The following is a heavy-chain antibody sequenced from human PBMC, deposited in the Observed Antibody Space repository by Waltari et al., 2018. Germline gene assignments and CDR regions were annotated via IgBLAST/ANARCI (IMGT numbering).Heavy chain of an antibody. V-gene: IGHV3-23*01. CDR2: IMDSGVIT. CDR1: GFNFISYA. J-gene: IGHJ4*02. D-gene: IGHD3-22*01. Sequence: EVHLLESGGGLAQPGGSLRLSCAASGFNFISYALSVVRQAPGRGMEWVSGIMDSGVITKSAASVKGRFTVSRDNSKNTVFLQLNSLRAEDTAIYYCARHLYSIDYLELGNWGQGTQVTVSS. CDR3: ARHLYSIDYLELGN.